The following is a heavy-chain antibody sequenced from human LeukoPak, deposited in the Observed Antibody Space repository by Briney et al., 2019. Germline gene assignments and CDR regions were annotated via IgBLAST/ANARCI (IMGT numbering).Heavy chain of an antibody. V-gene: IGHV3-30*02. Sequence: GGSLRLSCAASGFIFSSYGMHWVRQAPGKGLEWVAFIRYDGSNKYYADSVKGRFTISRDNSKNTLYLQMNSLRAEDTAVYYCAKGSGIGMITFGGIYYWGQGTLVTVSS. CDR3: AKGSGIGMITFGGIYY. J-gene: IGHJ4*02. CDR2: IRYDGSNK. CDR1: GFIFSSYG. D-gene: IGHD3-16*01.